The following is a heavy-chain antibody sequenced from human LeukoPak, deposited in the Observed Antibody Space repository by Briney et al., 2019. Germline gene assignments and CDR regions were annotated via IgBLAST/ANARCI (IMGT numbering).Heavy chain of an antibody. Sequence: PGGSLRLSCAASGFTFSSYAMHWVRQAPGKGLEYVSAISSNGGSTYYANSVKGRFTISRDNSKNTLYLQMGSLRAEDMAVYYCARKGSGSSYYFDYWGQGTPITVSS. J-gene: IGHJ4*02. CDR1: GFTFSSYA. D-gene: IGHD1-26*01. V-gene: IGHV3-64*01. CDR3: ARKGSGSSYYFDY. CDR2: ISSNGGST.